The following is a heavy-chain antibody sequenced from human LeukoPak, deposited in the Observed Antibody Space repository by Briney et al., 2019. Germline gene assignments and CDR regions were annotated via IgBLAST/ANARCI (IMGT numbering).Heavy chain of an antibody. CDR3: ARPEGVSSGWYGDAFDI. D-gene: IGHD6-19*01. CDR2: IYYSGST. J-gene: IGHJ3*02. V-gene: IGHV4-31*03. CDR1: GDSINSGGYF. Sequence: PSETLSLTCTVSGDSINSGGYFWSWIRQHPGKGLEWIGYIYYSGSTYYNPSLKSRVTISVDTSKNQFSLKLSSVTAADTAVYYCARPEGVSSGWYGDAFDIWGQGTMVTVSS.